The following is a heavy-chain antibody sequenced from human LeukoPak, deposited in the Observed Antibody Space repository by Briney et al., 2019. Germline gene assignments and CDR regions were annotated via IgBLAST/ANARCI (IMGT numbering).Heavy chain of an antibody. CDR2: IYYSGST. Sequence: SETLSLTCAVSGYSISSGYYWSWIRQPPGKGLEWIGYIYYSGSTNYNPSLKSRVTISVDTSKNQFSLKLSSVTAADTAVYYCARVRYYYDSSGYSYFDYWGQGTLVTVSS. D-gene: IGHD3-22*01. CDR3: ARVRYYYDSSGYSYFDY. CDR1: GYSISSGYY. V-gene: IGHV4-61*01. J-gene: IGHJ4*02.